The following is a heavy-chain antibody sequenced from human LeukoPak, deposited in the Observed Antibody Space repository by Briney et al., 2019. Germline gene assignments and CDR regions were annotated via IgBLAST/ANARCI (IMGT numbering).Heavy chain of an antibody. J-gene: IGHJ6*03. CDR1: GGSISSYY. D-gene: IGHD3-10*01. CDR3: ARGGRTMVRGVINYYSYYLDV. V-gene: IGHV4-59*12. Sequence: SETLSLTCTVSGGSISSYYWSWIRQPPGKGLEWIGYIYYSGSTNYNPSLKSRVTISVDTSKNQFSLKLSSVTAGHTGVYFCARGGRTMVRGVINYYSYYLDVGGKGTTVTISS. CDR2: IYYSGST.